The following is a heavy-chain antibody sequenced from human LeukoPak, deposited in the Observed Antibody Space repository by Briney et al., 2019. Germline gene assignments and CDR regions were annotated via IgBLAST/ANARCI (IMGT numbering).Heavy chain of an antibody. Sequence: VGSLRLSCAASGFTFSNAWMSWVRQAPGKGLEWVGRMKSKTDGGTTDYAAPVKGGFTISRDDSKNTLYLQMNGLTTEAPAVYYCTTVYCSSTSCYSYMDVWGKGTTVAVSS. CDR2: MKSKTDGGTT. CDR3: TTVYCSSTSCYSYMDV. D-gene: IGHD2-2*01. CDR1: GFTFSNAW. J-gene: IGHJ6*03. V-gene: IGHV3-15*01.